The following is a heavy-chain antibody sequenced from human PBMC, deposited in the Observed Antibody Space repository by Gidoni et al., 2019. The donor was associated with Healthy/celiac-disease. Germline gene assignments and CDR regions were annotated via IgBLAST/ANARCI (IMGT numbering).Heavy chain of an antibody. CDR1: GGSFSGYY. D-gene: IGHD2-2*01. Sequence: QVQLQQWGAGLLKPSETLSLTCAVYGGSFSGYYWSWIRQPPGTGLEWIGEINHSGSTNYNPSPKSRVTISVDTSKNQFSLKLSSVTAADTAVYYCASRSRYCSSTSCPNWFDPWGQGTLVTVSS. J-gene: IGHJ5*02. V-gene: IGHV4-34*01. CDR2: INHSGST. CDR3: ASRSRYCSSTSCPNWFDP.